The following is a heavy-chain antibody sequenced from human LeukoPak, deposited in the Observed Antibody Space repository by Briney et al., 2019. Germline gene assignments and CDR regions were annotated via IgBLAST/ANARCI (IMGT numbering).Heavy chain of an antibody. CDR1: GYTFTGYY. J-gene: IGHJ5*02. CDR2: INPNSGGT. Sequence: GASVKVSCKASGYTFTGYYMHWVRQAAGQGLEWMGWINPNSGGTNYAQKFQGRVTMTRDTSISTAYMELSRLRSDDTAVYYCARDLGGGDIVVVVAATISWFDPWGQGTLVTVSS. V-gene: IGHV1-2*02. CDR3: ARDLGGGDIVVVVAATISWFDP. D-gene: IGHD2-15*01.